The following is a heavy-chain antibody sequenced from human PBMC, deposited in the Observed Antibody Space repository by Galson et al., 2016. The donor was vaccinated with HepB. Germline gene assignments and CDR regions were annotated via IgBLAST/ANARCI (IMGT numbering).Heavy chain of an antibody. CDR1: GFSLNSSGVG. J-gene: IGHJ5*02. V-gene: IGHV2-5*02. D-gene: IGHD3-3*02. CDR2: IYWDDDR. CDR3: VLQLSIAEDAVYFDP. Sequence: PALVKPTHTLTLTCTFSGFSLNSSGVGVGWIRQPPGKALEWLALIYWDDDRRYSPSLRSRLTITKDTSKHQVVLRMTNMDPVDTATHYCVLQLSIAEDAVYFDPWGEGTLVTVSS.